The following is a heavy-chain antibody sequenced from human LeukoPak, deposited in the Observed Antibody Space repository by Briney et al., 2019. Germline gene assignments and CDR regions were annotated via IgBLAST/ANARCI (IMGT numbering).Heavy chain of an antibody. CDR3: ARGSTGPQDAFDI. V-gene: IGHV4-30-4*08. CDR2: IYYSGST. Sequence: PSQTLSLTCTVSGGSISSGDYYWSWIRQPPGKGLEWIGYIYYSGSTYYNPSLKSRVTISVDTSKNQFSLKLSSVTAADTAVYYCARGSTGPQDAFDIWGQGTMVTVSS. CDR1: GGSISSGDYY. J-gene: IGHJ3*02.